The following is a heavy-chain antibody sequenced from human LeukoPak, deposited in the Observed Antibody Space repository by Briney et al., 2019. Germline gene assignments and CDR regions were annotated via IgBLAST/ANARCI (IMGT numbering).Heavy chain of an antibody. CDR2: MNPSGST. Sequence: SETLSLTCAVYGGSFSGYYWTWIRQTPEKGLEWVGEMNPSGSTNYNPSLKSRVTISVDTSKNQFSLELSSVTAADTAVYYCARGRQDVTMIVVVMTAVSYYLDVWGKGTTVTVS. V-gene: IGHV4-34*01. J-gene: IGHJ6*03. CDR1: GGSFSGYY. D-gene: IGHD3-22*01. CDR3: ARGRQDVTMIVVVMTAVSYYLDV.